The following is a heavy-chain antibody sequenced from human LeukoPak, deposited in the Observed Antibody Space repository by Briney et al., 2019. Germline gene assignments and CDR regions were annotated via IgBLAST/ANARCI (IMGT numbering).Heavy chain of an antibody. V-gene: IGHV4-30-4*01. Sequence: SQTLSLTCTVSGGSISSGGYYWSWIRQPPGKGLEWIGYIYYSGSTYYNPSLKSRVTISVDTSKNQFSLKLSSVTAADTAVYYCARSQYYDFWSGYYLSRSSWFDPWGQGTLVTVSS. J-gene: IGHJ5*02. CDR3: ARSQYYDFWSGYYLSRSSWFDP. D-gene: IGHD3-3*01. CDR2: IYYSGST. CDR1: GGSISSGGYY.